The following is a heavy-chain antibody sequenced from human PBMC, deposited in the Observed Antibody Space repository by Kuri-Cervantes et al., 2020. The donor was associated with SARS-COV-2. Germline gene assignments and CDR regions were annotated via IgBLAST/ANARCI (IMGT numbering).Heavy chain of an antibody. CDR2: IIPIFGTA. Sequence: SVKVSCKASGGTFSSYAISWVRQAPGQGLEWMGGIIPIFGTANYARKFQGRVTITADESTSTAYMELSSLKSEDTAVYYCASAHGDSGSWPHSVIRYNAMDDWGQGTTVTVSS. J-gene: IGHJ6*02. CDR3: ASAHGDSGSWPHSVIRYNAMDD. D-gene: IGHD6-13*01. V-gene: IGHV1-69*13. CDR1: GGTFSSYA.